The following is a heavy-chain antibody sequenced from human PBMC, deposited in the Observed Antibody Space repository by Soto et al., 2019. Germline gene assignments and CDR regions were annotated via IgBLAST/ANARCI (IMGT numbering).Heavy chain of an antibody. V-gene: IGHV3-21*06. D-gene: IGHD4-17*01. J-gene: IGHJ4*02. CDR2: IHRASTYI. Sequence: PGGSLRLSCATSGFTFSSFDMDWVRQAPGKGLEWVSSIHRASTYIYYADSVRGRFTISRDNAKSSLYLQMNRLTVEDTAVYYCARRAVTTYRFCDYCGQGALVTVSS. CDR1: GFTFSSFD. CDR3: ARRAVTTYRFCDY.